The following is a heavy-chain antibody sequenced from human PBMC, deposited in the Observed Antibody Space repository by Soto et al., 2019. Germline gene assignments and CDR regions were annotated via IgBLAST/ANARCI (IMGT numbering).Heavy chain of an antibody. D-gene: IGHD5-18*01. CDR2: IYSSGST. CDR3: ARGYSYGYYFDY. CDR1: GCSISSGGYS. Sequence: TLSTTCAVSGCSISSGGYSWSWIRQHPGKGLERIGNIYSSGSTYYNPSLKSRVTISVYTSKNQCSLKLSSVTAVDTAVYYCARGYSYGYYFDYWGQGTLVTVSS. J-gene: IGHJ4*02. V-gene: IGHV4-31*11.